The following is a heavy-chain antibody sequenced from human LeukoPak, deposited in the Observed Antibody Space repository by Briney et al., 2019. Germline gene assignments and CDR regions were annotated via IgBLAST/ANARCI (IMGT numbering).Heavy chain of an antibody. CDR1: GNSISNYA. CDR2: IIPIFGTA. CDR3: TTRACHAGGCSSSFYYYYGLHF. J-gene: IGHJ6*02. V-gene: IGHV1-69*13. D-gene: IGHD3-16*01. Sequence: SVKVSCKASGNSISNYAVSWVRQAPGQGFEWMGGIIPIFGTADYAQKFQGRVTITADPSTSTTYMALSSLKSEDTATYYCTTRACHAGGCSSSFYYYYGLHFWGQGTTVSVSS.